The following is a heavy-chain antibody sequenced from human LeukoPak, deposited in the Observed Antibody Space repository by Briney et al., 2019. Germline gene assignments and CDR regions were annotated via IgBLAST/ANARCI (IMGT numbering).Heavy chain of an antibody. V-gene: IGHV3-21*01. CDR2: ISSSSSYI. D-gene: IGHD4-11*01. CDR1: RFTFSSYS. J-gene: IGHJ6*03. CDR3: AKNPTSLTTWYYYYMDV. Sequence: GGSLRLSCAASRFTFSSYSMNWVRQAPGKGLEWVSSISSSSSYIYYADSVKGRFTISRDNAKNSLYLQMNSLRAEDTAVYYCAKNPTSLTTWYYYYMDVWGKGTTVTVS.